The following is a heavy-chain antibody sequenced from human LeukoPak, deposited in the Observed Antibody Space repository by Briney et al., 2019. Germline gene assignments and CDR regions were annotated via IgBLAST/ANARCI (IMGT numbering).Heavy chain of an antibody. D-gene: IGHD6-6*01. CDR1: GDSISNYY. CDR2: FYSSXST. Sequence: SETLSLTCTVSGDSISNYYWSWIRQPAGKGLEWIGRFYSSXSTIYNXSLKSRITMSVDTSKNQFSLRLRSVSAADTAVYYCARRSRLXRXXAFDIWGRGTMVTVSS. CDR3: ARRSRLXRXXAFDI. V-gene: IGHV4-4*07. J-gene: IGHJ3*02.